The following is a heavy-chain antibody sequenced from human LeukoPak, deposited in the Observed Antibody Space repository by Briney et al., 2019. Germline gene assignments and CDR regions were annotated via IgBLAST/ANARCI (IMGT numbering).Heavy chain of an antibody. D-gene: IGHD6-19*01. CDR3: ASREQWLGYNWFDP. V-gene: IGHV1-69*13. Sequence: VASVKVSCKASGGTFSSYAISWVRQAPGQGLEWMGGIIPIFGTANYAQKFQGRVTITADESTSTAYMELSSLRSEDTAVYYCASREQWLGYNWFDPWGQGTLVTVSS. CDR1: GGTFSSYA. J-gene: IGHJ5*02. CDR2: IIPIFGTA.